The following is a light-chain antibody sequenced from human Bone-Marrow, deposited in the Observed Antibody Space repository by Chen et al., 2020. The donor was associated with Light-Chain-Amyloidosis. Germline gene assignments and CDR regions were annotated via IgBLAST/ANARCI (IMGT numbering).Light chain of an antibody. CDR2: RTN. V-gene: IGLV1-47*01. CDR3: ATWDDSLSGRL. J-gene: IGLJ3*02. Sequence: QSVVTQPPSASGTPGQRVPISCSGSSSNIGINYVYWYQQLPGTAPKLLIFRTNQRPSGVPDRFSGSKSGTSASLAISGLRSEDEADYYCATWDDSLSGRLFGGGTKLTVL. CDR1: SSNIGINY.